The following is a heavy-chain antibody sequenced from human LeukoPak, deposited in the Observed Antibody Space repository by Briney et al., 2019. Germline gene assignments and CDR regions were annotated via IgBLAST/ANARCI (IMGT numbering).Heavy chain of an antibody. J-gene: IGHJ4*02. V-gene: IGHV1-2*02. D-gene: IGHD6-13*01. Sequence: GASVKVSCKASGYTFTGYYMHWVRQAPGQGLEWMGWINPNSGGTNYAQKFQGRVTMTRDTSISTAYMELSRLRSDDTAVYYCARVPLAAAGLYYFDYWGQGTLVTVSS. CDR3: ARVPLAAAGLYYFDY. CDR2: INPNSGGT. CDR1: GYTFTGYY.